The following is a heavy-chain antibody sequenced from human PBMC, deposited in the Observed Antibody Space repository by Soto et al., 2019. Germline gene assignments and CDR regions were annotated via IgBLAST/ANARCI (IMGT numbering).Heavy chain of an antibody. CDR1: GYTFTSYD. D-gene: IGHD6-13*01. J-gene: IGHJ4*02. V-gene: IGHV1-8*01. CDR2: MNPNSGNT. CDR3: ARFRSIAAAGDY. Sequence: GASVKVSCKASGYTFTSYDINWVRQATGQGLEWMGWMNPNSGNTGYAQKFQGRVTMTRNTSISTAYMELSSLRSEDTAVYYCARFRSIAAAGDYWGQGTPVTVSS.